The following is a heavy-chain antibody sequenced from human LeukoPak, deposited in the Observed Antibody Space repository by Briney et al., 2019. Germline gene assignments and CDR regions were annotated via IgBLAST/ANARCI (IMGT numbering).Heavy chain of an antibody. V-gene: IGHV4-39*07. J-gene: IGHJ4*02. D-gene: IGHD6-19*01. CDR2: IYYSGST. Sequence: SETLSLTCTVSGGSISSSSYYWGWIRQPPGKGLEWIGSIYYSGSTYYNPSLKSRVTISVDTSKNQFSLKLSSVTAADTAVYYCARGRPVAVAGTALAYWGQGTLVTVSS. CDR1: GGSISSSSYY. CDR3: ARGRPVAVAGTALAY.